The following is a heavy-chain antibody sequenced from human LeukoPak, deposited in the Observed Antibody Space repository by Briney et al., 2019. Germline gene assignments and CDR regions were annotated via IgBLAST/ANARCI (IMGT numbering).Heavy chain of an antibody. Sequence: SETLSLTCTVSGGSISSYYWSLIRQPAGKGLEWIGEMNHSGSTNYNPSLKSRVTISVDTSKNQFSLKLSSVTAADTAVYYCARRGNIRYCSSTSCLFNDYWGQGTLVTVSS. CDR3: ARRGNIRYCSSTSCLFNDY. V-gene: IGHV4-34*01. CDR2: MNHSGST. D-gene: IGHD2-2*01. J-gene: IGHJ4*02. CDR1: GGSISSYY.